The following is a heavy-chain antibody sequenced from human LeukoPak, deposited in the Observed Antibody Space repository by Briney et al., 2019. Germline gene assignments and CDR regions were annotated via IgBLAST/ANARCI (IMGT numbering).Heavy chain of an antibody. CDR2: INHCGST. CDR3: ARGNEGTVSVRFYYFDY. Sequence: PSETLSLTCAVYGGSFSGYYWSWIRQPPGKGLEWIGEINHCGSTNYNPSLKSRVTISVDTSKNQFSLKLSSVTAADTAVYYCARGNEGTVSVRFYYFDYWGQGTLVTVSS. CDR1: GGSFSGYY. V-gene: IGHV4-34*01. J-gene: IGHJ4*02. D-gene: IGHD1-14*01.